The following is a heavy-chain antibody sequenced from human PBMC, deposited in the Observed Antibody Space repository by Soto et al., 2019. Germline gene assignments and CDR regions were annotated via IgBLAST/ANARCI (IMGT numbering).Heavy chain of an antibody. CDR3: AREGCTNGVCYDNAFDI. J-gene: IGHJ3*02. CDR1: GYTFTTYT. Sequence: TSVKVSCKASGYTFTTYTIYWMRQAPGQRPEWMAWINAGNGNTKYSEKFKGRVAITRDTSASTAYMELSSLRSEDTAVYYCAREGCTNGVCYDNAFDIWGQGTMVTVS. CDR2: INAGNGNT. V-gene: IGHV1-3*01. D-gene: IGHD2-8*01.